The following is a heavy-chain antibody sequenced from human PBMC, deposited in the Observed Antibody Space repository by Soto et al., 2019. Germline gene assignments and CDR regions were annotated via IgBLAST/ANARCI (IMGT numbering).Heavy chain of an antibody. V-gene: IGHV3-43D*03. J-gene: IGHJ6*02. CDR1: GFTFDDYA. CDR2: ISWDGGST. D-gene: IGHD2-21*01. CDR3: AKGYCGGDCYYYGMDV. Sequence: GESLKISCAASGFTFDDYAMHWVRQAPGKGLEWVSLISWDGGSTYYADSVKGRFTISRDNSKNSLYLQMNSLRAEDTALYYCAKGYCGGDCYYYGMDVWGQGTTVTVSS.